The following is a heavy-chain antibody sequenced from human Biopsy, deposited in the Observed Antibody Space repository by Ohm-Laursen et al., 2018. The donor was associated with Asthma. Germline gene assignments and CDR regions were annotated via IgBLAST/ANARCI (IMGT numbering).Heavy chain of an antibody. Sequence: SLRLSCTASGFSFDDCAVHWVRQAPGKGLEWVSSISWNSGNIDYAVSVKGRFTISRGNAKNSLYLQMNSLRAEDTALYHCGRDMGGFGSGWFPVEFWGQGTLVTVSS. J-gene: IGHJ4*02. D-gene: IGHD6-19*01. V-gene: IGHV3-9*01. CDR1: GFSFDDCA. CDR3: GRDMGGFGSGWFPVEF. CDR2: ISWNSGNI.